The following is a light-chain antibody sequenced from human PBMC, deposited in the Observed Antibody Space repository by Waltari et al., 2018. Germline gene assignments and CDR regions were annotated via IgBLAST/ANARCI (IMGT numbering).Light chain of an antibody. CDR2: GAS. V-gene: IGKV3-20*01. J-gene: IGKJ1*01. CDR1: QSVSSSY. Sequence: EIVLTQSPGTLSLSPGERATLSCRASQSVSSSYLAWYQHKPGQAPRLLIYGASSRATGIPDRFSCSGSGTDFTLTISRLEPEDFAVYYCQQYGTSPRTFGQGTKVEIK. CDR3: QQYGTSPRT.